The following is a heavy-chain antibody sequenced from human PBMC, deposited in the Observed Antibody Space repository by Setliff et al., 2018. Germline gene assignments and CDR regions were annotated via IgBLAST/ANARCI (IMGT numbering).Heavy chain of an antibody. V-gene: IGHV4-38-2*02. CDR3: ARAVLVVDAEDY. J-gene: IGHJ4*02. Sequence: SETLSLTCTVSGYSISSGYYWGWIRQPPGKGLEWIGSIYHSGSTYYNPSLKSRVTISVDTSKNQFSLKLSSVTAADTAVYYCARAVLVVDAEDYWGQGTPVTVSS. CDR2: IYHSGST. CDR1: GYSISSGYY. D-gene: IGHD3-22*01.